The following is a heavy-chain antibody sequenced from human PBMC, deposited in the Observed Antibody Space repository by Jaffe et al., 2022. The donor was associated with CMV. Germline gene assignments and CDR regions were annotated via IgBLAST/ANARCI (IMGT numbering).Heavy chain of an antibody. CDR1: GFTFSSYA. Sequence: EVQLVESGGGLVQPGGSLRLSCSASGFTFSSYAMHWVRQAPGKGLEYVSAISSNGGSTYYADSVKGRFTISRDNSKNTLYLQMSSLRAEDTAVYYCVKDSGRNGGAPFRPFDYWGQGTLVTVSS. D-gene: IGHD2-21*01. CDR3: VKDSGRNGGAPFRPFDY. CDR2: ISSNGGST. V-gene: IGHV3-64D*06. J-gene: IGHJ4*02.